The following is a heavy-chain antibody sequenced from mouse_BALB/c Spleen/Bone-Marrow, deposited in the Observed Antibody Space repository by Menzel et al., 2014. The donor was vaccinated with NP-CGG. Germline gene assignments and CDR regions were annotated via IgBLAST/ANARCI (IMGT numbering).Heavy chain of an antibody. CDR2: IVPSSAYS. V-gene: IGHV1-4*01. Sequence: QVQLQQPGAELARPGASVRMSCKASGYSFTSFTMHWLKQRPGQGLEWIAYIVPSSAYSNYNQKFKDKATLTADRSSNTAYMQLSSLTSEDSAVYYCAREGSYDGCSGLFDFWGPGTTLTVSS. D-gene: IGHD2-3*01. CDR3: AREGSYDGCSGLFDF. J-gene: IGHJ2*01. CDR1: GYSFTSFT.